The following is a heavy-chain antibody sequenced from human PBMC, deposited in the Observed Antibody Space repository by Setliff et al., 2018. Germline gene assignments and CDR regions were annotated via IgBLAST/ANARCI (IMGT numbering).Heavy chain of an antibody. CDR3: ARGGYSGSSYAFDI. Sequence: SETLSLTCAVYGGSFSGYYWSWIRQPPGKGLEWIGSIYYSGSTYYNPSLKSRVTISVDTSKNEFSLKLSSVTAADTAVYYCARGGYSGSSYAFDIWGQGTMVTVSS. CDR1: GGSFSGYY. CDR2: IYYSGST. J-gene: IGHJ3*02. V-gene: IGHV4-34*01. D-gene: IGHD1-26*01.